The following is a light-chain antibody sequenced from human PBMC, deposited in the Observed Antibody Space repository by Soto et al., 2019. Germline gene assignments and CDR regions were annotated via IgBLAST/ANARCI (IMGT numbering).Light chain of an antibody. V-gene: IGLV2-14*01. CDR3: RSYTTRTTLYV. Sequence: QSVLTQPASVPGSPGQSITISCTGTSSDVGCYNYVSWYQLHPGKPPKLMIYEVSSRPSVVSHCFSGSKSGDTASLTISGLQDEDEADYYCRSYTTRTTLYVFGTGTKVTVL. J-gene: IGLJ1*01. CDR1: SSDVGCYNY. CDR2: EVS.